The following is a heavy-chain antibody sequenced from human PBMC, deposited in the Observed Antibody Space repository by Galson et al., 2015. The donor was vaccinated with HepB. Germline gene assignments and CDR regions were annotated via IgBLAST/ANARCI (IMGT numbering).Heavy chain of an antibody. J-gene: IGHJ6*03. D-gene: IGHD4-17*01. CDR2: LYYTGST. Sequence: ETLSLTCTVSGGSFSSYYWSWIRQPPGKGLEWIGYLYYTGSTSYNPSLKSRVTISLDRSKNQFSLKLSSVTAADTAVYYCTRGAHGDEVGDFYYMDVWGKGTTVTVAS. CDR1: GGSFSSYY. V-gene: IGHV4-59*01. CDR3: TRGAHGDEVGDFYYMDV.